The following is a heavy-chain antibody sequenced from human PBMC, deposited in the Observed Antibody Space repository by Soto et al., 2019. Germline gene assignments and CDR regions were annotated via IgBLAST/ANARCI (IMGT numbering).Heavy chain of an antibody. J-gene: IGHJ3*02. CDR3: AKWDDYGDRKEAFDI. Sequence: EVQLVESGGGLVQPGRSLRLSCAASGFTFDDYALHWVRQAPGKGLEWVSRISWDSGSIGYADSVKGRFTISRDNPQNSLYLQMNSLRAEDTALYYCAKWDDYGDRKEAFDIWGQGTMVNVSS. CDR2: ISWDSGSI. V-gene: IGHV3-9*01. D-gene: IGHD4-17*01. CDR1: GFTFDDYA.